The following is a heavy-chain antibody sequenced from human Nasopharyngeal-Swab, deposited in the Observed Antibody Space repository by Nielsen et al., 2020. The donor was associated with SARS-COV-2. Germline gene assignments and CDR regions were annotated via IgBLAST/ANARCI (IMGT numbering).Heavy chain of an antibody. CDR3: ASPREIKDYYYGMDV. V-gene: IGHV1-69*13. CDR2: IIPIFGTA. Sequence: SVKVSCKASGGTFSSYAISWVRQAPGQGLEWMGGIIPIFGTANSAQKFQGRVTITADESTSTAYMELSSLRSEDTAVYYCASPREIKDYYYGMDVWGQGTTVTVSS. CDR1: GGTFSSYA. J-gene: IGHJ6*02.